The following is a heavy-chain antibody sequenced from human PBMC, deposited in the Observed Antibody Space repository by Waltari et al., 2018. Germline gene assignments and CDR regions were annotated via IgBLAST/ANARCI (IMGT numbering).Heavy chain of an antibody. V-gene: IGHV3-7*01. D-gene: IGHD1-26*01. CDR3: ARAGVGAISFSDY. CDR1: GFIFGSHW. J-gene: IGHJ4*02. CDR2: IKQDGTAE. Sequence: EVQLVESGGGLVQPGGSLRLSCAASGFIFGSHWMSWVRQAPGKGLEWVANIKQDGTAEYYVDSLRGRFTISRDNAKNSLFLQMNSLRAEDTAVYYCARAGVGAISFSDYWGQGTLVSVSS.